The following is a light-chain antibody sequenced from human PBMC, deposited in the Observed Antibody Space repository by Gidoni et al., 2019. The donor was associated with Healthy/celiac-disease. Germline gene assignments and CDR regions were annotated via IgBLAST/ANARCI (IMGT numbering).Light chain of an antibody. Sequence: EIVLTQSPGTLSLSPGERATLSCRASQSVSSSYLAWYQQKPGQAPRHLIYCASSRATGIPDRFSGSGSGTDFTLTISRLEPEDFAVYYCQQYGSSPRTFGQGTKVEIK. CDR2: CAS. CDR3: QQYGSSPRT. CDR1: QSVSSSY. V-gene: IGKV3-20*01. J-gene: IGKJ1*01.